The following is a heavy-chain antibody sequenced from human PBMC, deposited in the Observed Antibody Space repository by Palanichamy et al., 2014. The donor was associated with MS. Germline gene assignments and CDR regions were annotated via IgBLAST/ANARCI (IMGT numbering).Heavy chain of an antibody. CDR3: VKDRGRLQLRGYYYYYGMDV. CDR1: GFSFSSYA. J-gene: IGHJ6*02. V-gene: IGHV3-64D*06. Sequence: EVRLVESGGGLVQPGGSLRLSCSASGFSFSSYALHWVRQAPGKGLEYVSAITSDGDSTFYADSVKGRFTISRDNFKNTLFLQMRSLRAEDTAVYYCVKDRGRLQLRGYYYYYGMDVWGLGTTVTVSS. D-gene: IGHD5-24*01. CDR2: ITSDGDST.